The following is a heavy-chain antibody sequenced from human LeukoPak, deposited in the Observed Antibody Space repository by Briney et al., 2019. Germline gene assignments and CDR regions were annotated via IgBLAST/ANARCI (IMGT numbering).Heavy chain of an antibody. D-gene: IGHD6-19*01. V-gene: IGHV3-23*01. J-gene: IGHJ4*02. CDR1: GFTFSSYA. Sequence: PGGSLRLSCAASGFTFSSYAMSWVRQAPGKGLEWVSAISGSGGSTYYADSVKGRFTISRDNSKNTLYLQMNSLRAEDTAMYYCAASSGWPGFFDYWGRGTLVTVSS. CDR2: ISGSGGST. CDR3: AASSGWPGFFDY.